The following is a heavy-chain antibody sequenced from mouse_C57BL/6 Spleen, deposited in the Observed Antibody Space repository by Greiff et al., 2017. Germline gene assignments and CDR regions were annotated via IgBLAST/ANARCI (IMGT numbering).Heavy chain of an antibody. V-gene: IGHV1-64*01. Sequence: QVQLQQPGAELVKPGASVKLSCKASGYTFTSYWMHWVKQRPGQGLEWIGMIHPNSGSTNYNEKFKSKATVTVDKSSSTAYMQLSSLTSEDSAVYYCARKHYYGLAYYFDDWGQGTTLTVSS. CDR2: IHPNSGST. CDR1: GYTFTSYW. CDR3: ARKHYYGLAYYFDD. D-gene: IGHD1-1*01. J-gene: IGHJ2*01.